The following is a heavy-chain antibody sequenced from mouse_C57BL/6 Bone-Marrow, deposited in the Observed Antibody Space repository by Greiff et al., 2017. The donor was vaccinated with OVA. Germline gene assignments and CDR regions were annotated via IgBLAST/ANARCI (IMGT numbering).Heavy chain of an antibody. CDR1: GYSITSGYY. D-gene: IGHD2-4*01. V-gene: IGHV3-6*01. Sequence: ESGPGLVKPSQSLSLTCSVTGYSITSGYYWNWIRQFPGNKLEWMGYISYDGSNNYNPSLKNRISITRDPSKNQFFLKLNSVKTEDTATDDSAREGYDYDADWYFDVWGTGTTVTVSS. CDR3: AREGYDYDADWYFDV. CDR2: ISYDGSN. J-gene: IGHJ1*03.